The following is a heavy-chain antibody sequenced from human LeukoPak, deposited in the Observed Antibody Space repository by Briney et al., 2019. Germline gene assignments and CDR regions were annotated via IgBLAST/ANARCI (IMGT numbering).Heavy chain of an antibody. D-gene: IGHD5-12*01. CDR3: ARDQGSYTDYEVDY. CDR1: GFTFSGYA. CDR2: ISSSGTFI. Sequence: GGSLRLSCAASGFTFSGYAMSWVRQAPGKGLEWVSFISSSGTFIYYEDSVKGRFIITRDNAKKSLFLQLNSLRPEDTGVYYCARDQGSYTDYEVDYWGQGTLVTVSS. V-gene: IGHV3-21*01. J-gene: IGHJ4*02.